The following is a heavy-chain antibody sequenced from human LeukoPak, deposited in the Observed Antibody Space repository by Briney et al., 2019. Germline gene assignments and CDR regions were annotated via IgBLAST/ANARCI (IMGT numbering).Heavy chain of an antibody. D-gene: IGHD1-1*01. Sequence: GRSLRPSCTASGLTSSTSGFNWVRQAPRKGLEWVASIGPTGSDSYPADSIKGRFAISRDNAYNFLYLQMNSLRAEDKAVYYRATETTGRLYDYWGQGTLLTVSS. CDR1: GLTSSTSG. J-gene: IGHJ4*02. V-gene: IGHV3-21*06. CDR3: ATETTGRLYDY. CDR2: IGPTGSDS.